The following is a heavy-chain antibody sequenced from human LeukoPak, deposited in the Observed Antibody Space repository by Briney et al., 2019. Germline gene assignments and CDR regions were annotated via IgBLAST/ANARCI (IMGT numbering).Heavy chain of an antibody. CDR2: INSDRSST. Sequence: GGSLRLSCAASGFTFSSYWMHWVRQAPGKGLVWVSRINSDRSSTSYADSVKGRFTISRDNAKNTLYLQMNSLRAEDTAVYYCASGDYDFWSGYYTGHWFDPWGQGTLVTVSS. J-gene: IGHJ5*02. D-gene: IGHD3-3*01. CDR1: GFTFSSYW. CDR3: ASGDYDFWSGYYTGHWFDP. V-gene: IGHV3-74*01.